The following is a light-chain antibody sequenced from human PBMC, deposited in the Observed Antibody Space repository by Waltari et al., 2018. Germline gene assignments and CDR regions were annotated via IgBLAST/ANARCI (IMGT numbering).Light chain of an antibody. CDR2: AAS. V-gene: IGKV3-20*01. CDR3: QHYVRLPVT. Sequence: EIVLTQPPGTLSLSPGERATLSCRASQSVSRALAWYQQKPGQAPRLLIYAASSRATGIPDRFSGSGSGTDFSLTISRLEPEDFAVYYCQHYVRLPVTFGQGTKVEIK. J-gene: IGKJ1*01. CDR1: QSVSRA.